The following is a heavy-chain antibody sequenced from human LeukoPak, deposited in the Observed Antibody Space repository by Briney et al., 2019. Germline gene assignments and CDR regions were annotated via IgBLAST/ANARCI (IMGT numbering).Heavy chain of an antibody. Sequence: SETLSLTCTVSGGSISSYYWSWIRQLPGKGLEWIGYIYYSGSTNYNPSLKSRVTISVDTSKNQFSLKLSSVTAADTAVYYCARLRQHFGDYYFDYWGQGTLVNVSS. J-gene: IGHJ4*02. CDR3: ARLRQHFGDYYFDY. D-gene: IGHD4-17*01. CDR1: GGSISSYY. CDR2: IYYSGST. V-gene: IGHV4-59*08.